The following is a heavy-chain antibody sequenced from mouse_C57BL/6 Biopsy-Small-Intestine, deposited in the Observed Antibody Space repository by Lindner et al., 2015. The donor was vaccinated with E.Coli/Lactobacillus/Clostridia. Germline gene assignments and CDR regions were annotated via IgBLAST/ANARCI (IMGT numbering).Heavy chain of an antibody. CDR3: AREGYGSSYSYYFDY. Sequence: VQLQESGPELVKPGASVKISCKASGYSFTGYYMNWVKQSPEKSLEWIGEINPSTGGTTYNQKFKAKATLTVDKSSSTAYMQLKSLTSEDSAVYYCAREGYGSSYSYYFDYWGQGTTLTVSS. CDR1: GYSFTGYY. CDR2: INPSTGGT. V-gene: IGHV1-42*01. D-gene: IGHD1-1*01. J-gene: IGHJ2*01.